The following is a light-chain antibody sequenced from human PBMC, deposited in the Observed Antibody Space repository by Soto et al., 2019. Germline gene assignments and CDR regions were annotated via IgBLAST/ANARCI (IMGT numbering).Light chain of an antibody. V-gene: IGKV3-20*01. CDR1: QSVSSSY. J-gene: IGKJ1*01. CDR2: GAS. Sequence: EIVLTQSPGTLSLSPGERATLSCRASQSVSSSYLAWYQQKPGQAPRPLIYGASSRAIGIPDRFSGSGSGSDLPLTISRLEPEEFALYYCRQYGSSPWTFGQETKVEIK. CDR3: RQYGSSPWT.